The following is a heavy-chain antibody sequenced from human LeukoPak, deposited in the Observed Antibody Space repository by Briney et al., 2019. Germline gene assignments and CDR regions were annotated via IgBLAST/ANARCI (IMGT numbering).Heavy chain of an antibody. Sequence: ASVTVSCKASGYTFSNHGITWVRQAPGQGLEWMGWISAFNANTHYAQNFQGRVTMTTDASTSTAYMEVRGLISDDTAVYYCARIVGSNHLYWYFDYWGQGALVTVSS. CDR1: GYTFSNHG. CDR2: ISAFNANT. D-gene: IGHD3-16*01. V-gene: IGHV1-18*01. J-gene: IGHJ4*02. CDR3: ARIVGSNHLYWYFDY.